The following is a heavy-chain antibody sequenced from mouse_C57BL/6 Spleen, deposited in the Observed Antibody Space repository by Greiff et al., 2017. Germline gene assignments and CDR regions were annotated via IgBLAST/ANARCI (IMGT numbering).Heavy chain of an antibody. CDR1: GYTFTSYW. Sequence: VQLQQPGAELVKPGASVKLSCKASGYTFTSYWMHWVKQRPGQGLEWIGMIHPNSGSTNYNEKFKSKATLTVDKSSSTAYMQLSSLTSEDSAVYYCAREGEYDRGWYFDVWGTGTTVTVSS. CDR2: IHPNSGST. J-gene: IGHJ1*03. CDR3: AREGEYDRGWYFDV. D-gene: IGHD2-14*01. V-gene: IGHV1-64*01.